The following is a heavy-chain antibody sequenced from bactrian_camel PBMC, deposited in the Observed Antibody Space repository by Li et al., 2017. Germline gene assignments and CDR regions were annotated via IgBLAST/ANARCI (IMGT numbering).Heavy chain of an antibody. V-gene: IGHV3S25*01. Sequence: QLVESGGGLVQPGGSLRLSCAASGFTFSSYWMYWVRQAPGKGLEWVSTINSGGGTTYSADSVKGRFTISRDNAKNTVYLQMNSLKPEGTAVYYCVREQLTFWGQGTQVTVS. CDR3: VREQLTF. CDR1: GFTFSSYW. J-gene: IGHJ4*01. CDR2: INSGGGTT.